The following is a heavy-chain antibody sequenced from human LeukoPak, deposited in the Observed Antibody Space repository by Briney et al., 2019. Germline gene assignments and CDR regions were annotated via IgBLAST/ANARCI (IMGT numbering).Heavy chain of an antibody. V-gene: IGHV3-33*06. CDR3: AKDLGYDSSGYFDY. D-gene: IGHD3-22*01. CDR1: GFTFSSYG. CDR2: IWYGGSDK. Sequence: GGSLRLSCAASGFTFSSYGMHWVRQAPGKGLEGVAVIWYGGSDKYYADSVKGRFTISRDSSKITLYLQMNSLRAEDTAVYYCAKDLGYDSSGYFDYWGQGTLVTVS. J-gene: IGHJ4*02.